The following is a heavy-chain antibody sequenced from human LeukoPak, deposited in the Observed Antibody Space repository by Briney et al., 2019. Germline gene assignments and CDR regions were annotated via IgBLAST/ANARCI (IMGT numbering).Heavy chain of an antibody. V-gene: IGHV3-48*02. CDR2: IDSGSGTI. CDR1: GSTFSSYS. CDR3: ARDGAMDGPDFDY. J-gene: IGHJ4*02. D-gene: IGHD5-18*01. Sequence: GGSLRLSCAASGSTFSSYSMNWVRQAPGKGLEWVSYIDSGSGTIYYADSVKGRFTISRDNAKNSLYLQMNSLRDEDTAVYSCARDGAMDGPDFDYWGQGTLVTVSS.